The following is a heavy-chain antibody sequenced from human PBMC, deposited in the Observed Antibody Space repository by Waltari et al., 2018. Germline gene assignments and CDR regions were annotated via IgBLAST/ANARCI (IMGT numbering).Heavy chain of an antibody. CDR3: ARQQLATFDY. J-gene: IGHJ4*02. Sequence: QVQLQESGPGLVKPSQTLSLTCTVSGGSISSGSYYWRWIRQPAGKGLEWIGRIYTSGSTNYNPSLKSRVTISVDTSKNQFSLKLSSVTAADTAVYYCARQQLATFDYWGQGTLVTVSS. CDR1: GGSISSGSYY. D-gene: IGHD6-13*01. CDR2: IYTSGST. V-gene: IGHV4-61*02.